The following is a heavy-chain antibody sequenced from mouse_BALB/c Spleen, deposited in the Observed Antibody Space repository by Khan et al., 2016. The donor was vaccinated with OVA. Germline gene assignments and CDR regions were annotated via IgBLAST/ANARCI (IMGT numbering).Heavy chain of an antibody. CDR2: MIYSGNT. CDR1: GDSITSGY. Sequence: EVQLQESGPSLVKPSQTLSLTCSVTGDSITSGYWSWIRKFPGNKLEYMGYMIYSGNTYYNPSLKSRISITRHTSKNQYYLQLNSVTTEDTATDYWSRSTYRYAFAYWGQGTLVTVSA. CDR3: SRSTYRYAFAY. V-gene: IGHV3-8*02. J-gene: IGHJ3*01. D-gene: IGHD2-14*01.